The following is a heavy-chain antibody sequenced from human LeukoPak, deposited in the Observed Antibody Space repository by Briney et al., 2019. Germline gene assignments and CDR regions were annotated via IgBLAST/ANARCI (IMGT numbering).Heavy chain of an antibody. CDR1: GYSFTSYW. CDR3: ARRSRAYSSGWYILSGWFDP. CDR2: IYPGDSDT. J-gene: IGHJ5*02. V-gene: IGHV5-51*01. D-gene: IGHD6-19*01. Sequence: GESLKISCKGSGYSFTSYWIGWVRQMPGKGLEWMGIIYPGDSDTRYSPSFQGQVTISADKSISTAYLQWSSLKASDTAMYYCARRSRAYSSGWYILSGWFDPWGQGTLVTVSS.